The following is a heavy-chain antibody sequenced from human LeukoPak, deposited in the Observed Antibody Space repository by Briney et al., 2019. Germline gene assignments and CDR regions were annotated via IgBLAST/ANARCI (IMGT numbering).Heavy chain of an antibody. V-gene: IGHV3-33*01. CDR3: ARDLSAAYDF. J-gene: IGHJ4*02. D-gene: IGHD2-21*01. Sequence: PGGSLRLSCAASGFPFSSYGMHWVRQAPGKGLEWVARLVYDERNDYANSVKGRFTISRDNSKNTLYLQMENLRVDDTAVYYCARDLSAAYDFWGQGILVTVSS. CDR1: GFPFSSYG. CDR2: LVYDERN.